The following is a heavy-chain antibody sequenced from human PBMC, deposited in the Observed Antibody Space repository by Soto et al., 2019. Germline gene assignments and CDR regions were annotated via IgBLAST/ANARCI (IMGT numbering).Heavy chain of an antibody. CDR3: ARVPYYYDSSGYYVGDYFDY. J-gene: IGHJ4*02. CDR1: GYTFTSYD. CDR2: MNPNSGNT. Sequence: ASVKVSCKASGYTFTSYDINWVRQATGQGLEWMGWMNPNSGNTGYAQKFQGRVTMTRNTSISTAYMELSSLRSEDTAVYYCARVPYYYDSSGYYVGDYFDYWGQGTLVTVSS. D-gene: IGHD3-22*01. V-gene: IGHV1-8*01.